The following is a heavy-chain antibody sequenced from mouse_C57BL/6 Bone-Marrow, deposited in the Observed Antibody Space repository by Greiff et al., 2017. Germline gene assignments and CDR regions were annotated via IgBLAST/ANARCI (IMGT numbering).Heavy chain of an antibody. V-gene: IGHV5-12*01. CDR3: ARDYYGSPGWFAY. D-gene: IGHD1-1*01. CDR2: ISNGGGST. Sequence: EVQRVESGGGLVQPGGSLKLSCAASGFTFSDYYMYWVRQTPEKRLEWVAYISNGGGSTYYPDTVKGRFTISRDNAKNTLYLQMSRLKSEDTAMYYCARDYYGSPGWFAYWGQGTLVTVSA. J-gene: IGHJ3*01. CDR1: GFTFSDYY.